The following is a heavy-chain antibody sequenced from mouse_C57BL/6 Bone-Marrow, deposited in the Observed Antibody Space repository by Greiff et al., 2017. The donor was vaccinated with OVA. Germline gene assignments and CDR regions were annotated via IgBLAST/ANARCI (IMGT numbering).Heavy chain of an antibody. CDR3: ARFYYGSSCQSYWYFDV. D-gene: IGHD1-1*01. V-gene: IGHV1-7*01. J-gene: IGHJ1*03. Sequence: VQVVESGAELAKPGASVKLSCKASGYTFTSYWMHWVKQRPGQGLEWIGYINPSSGYTKYNQKFKDKATLTADKSSSTAYMQLSSLTYEDSAVYYCARFYYGSSCQSYWYFDVWGTGTTVTVSS. CDR1: GYTFTSYW. CDR2: INPSSGYT.